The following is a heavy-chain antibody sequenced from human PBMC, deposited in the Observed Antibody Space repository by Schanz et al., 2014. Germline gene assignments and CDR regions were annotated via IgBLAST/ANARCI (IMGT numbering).Heavy chain of an antibody. V-gene: IGHV3-66*01. D-gene: IGHD6-13*01. CDR1: GFTVSSNY. CDR3: VKIGYTHWSLDD. CDR2: IYSGGST. J-gene: IGHJ4*02. Sequence: DVRLVESGGGLVQPGGSLRLSCAASGFTVSSNYMSWVRQAPGKGLEWVAVIYSGGSTFYTDSVKGRFTISRDNSKNTLYLQMNSLIAEDTAVFYCVKIGYTHWSLDDWGQGILVTVSS.